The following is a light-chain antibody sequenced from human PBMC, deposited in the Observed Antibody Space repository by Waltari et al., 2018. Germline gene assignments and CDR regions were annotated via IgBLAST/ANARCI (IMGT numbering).Light chain of an antibody. V-gene: IGLV5-39*01. CDR3: AAWDDSLNGWV. J-gene: IGLJ3*02. CDR1: GGIHVGLYK. CDR2: YKSDSDS. Sequence: QPVLTQPTSLSASPGASARFTCPLRGGIHVGLYKIYWYQQRPGSPPRYLLRYKSDSDSKKASGVPSRFTGSKDASTNAGLLLISGLQFEDEADYYCAAWDDSLNGWVFGGGTKLTVL.